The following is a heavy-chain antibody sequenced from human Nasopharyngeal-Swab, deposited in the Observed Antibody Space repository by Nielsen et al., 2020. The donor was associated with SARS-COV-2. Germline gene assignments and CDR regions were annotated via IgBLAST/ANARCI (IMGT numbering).Heavy chain of an antibody. CDR3: ARRYCSGGSCCGINWFDP. Sequence: KVSCKGSGYSFTSYWIGWVRQMPGKGLEWMGIIYPGDSDTRYSPSFQGQVTISADKSISTAYLQWSSLKASDTAMYYCARRYCSGGSCCGINWFDPWGQGTLVTVSS. D-gene: IGHD2-15*01. J-gene: IGHJ5*02. CDR1: GYSFTSYW. V-gene: IGHV5-51*01. CDR2: IYPGDSDT.